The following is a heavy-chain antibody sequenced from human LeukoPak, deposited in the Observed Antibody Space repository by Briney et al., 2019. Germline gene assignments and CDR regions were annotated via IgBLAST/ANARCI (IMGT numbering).Heavy chain of an antibody. CDR3: ARARLQITMVRGGDLGY. CDR1: GYTFPGYF. CDR2: INPNSGGT. D-gene: IGHD3-10*01. Sequence: ASVKVSCKASGYTFPGYFIHWLRQAPGQGFEWMGWINPNSGGTNYAQKFQDRVTMTRDTSMTTAYMELSRLTSDDTAVYYCARARLQITMVRGGDLGYWGQGTQVTVSS. J-gene: IGHJ4*02. V-gene: IGHV1-2*02.